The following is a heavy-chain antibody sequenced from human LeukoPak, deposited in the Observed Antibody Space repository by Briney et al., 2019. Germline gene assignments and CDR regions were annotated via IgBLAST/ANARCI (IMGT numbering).Heavy chain of an antibody. J-gene: IGHJ4*02. D-gene: IGHD2-15*01. CDR2: ITANGDST. CDR3: VKRVSGVGPYFDY. Sequence: PGGSLRLSCAASGFSFAYYAMHWVRQAPGKGLEWVSLITANGDSTYYADSVKGRFTISRDNSKNTLYLQMSSLSAEDTAVYYCVKRVSGVGPYFDYWGQGTLVTVSS. CDR1: GFSFAYYA. V-gene: IGHV3-43*02.